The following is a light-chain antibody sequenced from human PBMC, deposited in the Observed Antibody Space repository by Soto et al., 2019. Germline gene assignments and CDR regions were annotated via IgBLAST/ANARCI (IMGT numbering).Light chain of an antibody. CDR1: QGISSY. Sequence: AIRLTQSPSSLSASTGDRVTITCRASQGISSYLAWYQQKPGKAPKLLIYAASTLQSGVPSRFSGSGSGTDFTLTISCLQSEDVATYYCQQYYSYPPTFGGGTKVESK. CDR2: AAS. CDR3: QQYYSYPPT. V-gene: IGKV1-8*01. J-gene: IGKJ4*01.